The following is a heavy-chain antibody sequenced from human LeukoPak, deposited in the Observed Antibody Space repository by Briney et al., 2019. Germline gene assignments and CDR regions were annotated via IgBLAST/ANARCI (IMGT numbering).Heavy chain of an antibody. CDR2: IYYSGST. V-gene: IGHV4-59*01. D-gene: IGHD6-13*01. Sequence: PSETLSLTCTVSGGSISSYYWSWIRQPPGKGLEWIGYIYYSGSTNYNPSLKSRVTISVDTSKNQFSLKLSSVTAADTAVYYCARVRLTRDNEQLVLAEFDPWGQGTLVTVSS. J-gene: IGHJ5*02. CDR1: GGSISSYY. CDR3: ARVRLTRDNEQLVLAEFDP.